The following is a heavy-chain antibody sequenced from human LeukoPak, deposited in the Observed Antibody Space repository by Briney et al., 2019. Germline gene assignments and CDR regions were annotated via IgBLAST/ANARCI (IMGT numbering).Heavy chain of an antibody. Sequence: SETLSLTCTVSGGSISSSSYYWGWIRQPPGKGLEWIGSIYYSGSTYYNPSLKSRVTISVDTSKNQFSLKLSSVTAADTAVYYCASGESTVRKSDWFDPWGQGTLVTVSS. D-gene: IGHD4-17*01. V-gene: IGHV4-39*07. CDR3: ASGESTVRKSDWFDP. J-gene: IGHJ5*02. CDR1: GGSISSSSYY. CDR2: IYYSGST.